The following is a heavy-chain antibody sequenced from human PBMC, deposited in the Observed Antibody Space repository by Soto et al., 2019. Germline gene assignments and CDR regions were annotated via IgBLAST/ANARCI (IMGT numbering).Heavy chain of an antibody. V-gene: IGHV1-69*01. CDR1: GVTLSDYP. Sequence: QVQLVQSGAEVKKPGSSVKVSCKASGVTLSDYPINWVRQAPGQGLEWMGGLLPIFGTTIYAQKFQGRLTITADESTNKAYMELSDLRTEDTAIFYCARGYCCYATCNNWILNWLDPWGQGTLVTVSS. CDR2: LLPIFGTT. CDR3: ARGYCCYATCNNWILNWLDP. D-gene: IGHD2-2*01. J-gene: IGHJ5*02.